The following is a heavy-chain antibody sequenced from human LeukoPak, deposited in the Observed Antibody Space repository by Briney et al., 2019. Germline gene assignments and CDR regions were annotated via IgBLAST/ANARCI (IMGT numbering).Heavy chain of an antibody. J-gene: IGHJ2*01. CDR1: GFTFSSYG. V-gene: IGHV3-33*01. Sequence: PGGSLRLSCAASGFTFSSYGMHWVRQAPGKGLEWVAVIWYDGSNKYYADSVKGRFTISRDNSKNTLYLQMNSLRAEDTAVYYCARPRGDWYFDLWGRGTLVTVSS. CDR3: ARPRGDWYFDL. D-gene: IGHD1-26*01. CDR2: IWYDGSNK.